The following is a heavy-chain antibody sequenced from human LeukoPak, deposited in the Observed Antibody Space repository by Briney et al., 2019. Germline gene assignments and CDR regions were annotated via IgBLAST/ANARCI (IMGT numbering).Heavy chain of an antibody. J-gene: IGHJ4*02. D-gene: IGHD3-9*01. CDR3: ARVYYDILTGYPLWTIADY. CDR1: GYTFTNYG. Sequence: ASVKVSCKASGYTFTNYGVSWVRQAPGQGLEWMGWISAYNGNTNYAQKLQGRVTMTTDTSTSTAYMELRSLRSDDTAVYYCARVYYDILTGYPLWTIADYWGQGTLVTVSS. V-gene: IGHV1-18*01. CDR2: ISAYNGNT.